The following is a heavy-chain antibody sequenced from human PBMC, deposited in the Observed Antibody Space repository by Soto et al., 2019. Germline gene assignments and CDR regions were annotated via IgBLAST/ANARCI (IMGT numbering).Heavy chain of an antibody. Sequence: QVQLQESGPGLVKPSETLSLTCTVSGGSISAYYWSWIRQPPGKGLEWIGYVSYFGRTSYNPSLNGRVTISLDTSKTHFSLKLNSVTAADTAVYYCARAPGGEVMGHTFDIWGQGTMVTVSS. CDR2: VSYFGRT. V-gene: IGHV4-59*01. CDR1: GGSISAYY. D-gene: IGHD3-16*01. CDR3: ARAPGGEVMGHTFDI. J-gene: IGHJ3*02.